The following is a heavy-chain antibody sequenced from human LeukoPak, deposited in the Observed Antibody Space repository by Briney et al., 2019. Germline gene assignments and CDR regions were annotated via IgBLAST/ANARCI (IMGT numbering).Heavy chain of an antibody. J-gene: IGHJ4*02. CDR3: AKAVAGIASPIDC. CDR2: ISWSSDTI. Sequence: GGSLRLSCAASGFTFDVYAMHWVRQAPGKGLEWVSGISWSSDTIAYADSVKGRFTISRDNAKNSLSLQMNSLRAEDTALYYCAKAVAGIASPIDCWGQGTLVTVSS. CDR1: GFTFDVYA. D-gene: IGHD6-13*01. V-gene: IGHV3-9*01.